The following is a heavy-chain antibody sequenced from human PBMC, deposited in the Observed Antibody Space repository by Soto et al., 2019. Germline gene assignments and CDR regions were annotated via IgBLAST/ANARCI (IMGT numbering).Heavy chain of an antibody. CDR2: INHSGST. D-gene: IGHD4-4*01. J-gene: IGHJ1*01. V-gene: IGHV4-34*01. CDR1: GGSFSGYY. CDR3: AGVGKRPDMTTPWGFQH. Sequence: SETLSLTCAVYGGSFSGYYWSWIRQPPGKGLEWIGEINHSGSTNYNPSLKSRVTISVDTSKNQFSLKLSSVTAADTAVYYCAGVGKRPDMTTPWGFQHWGQGTLVTVSS.